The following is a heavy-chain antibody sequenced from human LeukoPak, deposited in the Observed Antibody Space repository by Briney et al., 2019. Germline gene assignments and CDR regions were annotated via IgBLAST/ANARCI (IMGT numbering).Heavy chain of an antibody. V-gene: IGHV1-18*01. CDR2: ISAYNGNT. CDR1: GYTFTSYG. CDR3: ASYYYGSGSYFGYAFDI. J-gene: IGHJ3*02. Sequence: GASVKVSCKASGYTFTSYGISWVRQAPGQGLEWMGWISAYNGNTNYAQKLQGRVTMTTDTSTSTAYMELRSLRSDDTAVYYCASYYYGSGSYFGYAFDIWGQGTMVTVSS. D-gene: IGHD3-10*01.